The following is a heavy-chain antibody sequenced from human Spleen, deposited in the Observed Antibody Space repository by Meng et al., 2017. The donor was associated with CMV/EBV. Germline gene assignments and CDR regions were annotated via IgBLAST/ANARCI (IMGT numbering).Heavy chain of an antibody. V-gene: IGHV2-5*01. D-gene: IGHD1-1*01. CDR2: IYWNDDK. CDR3: ARGTGYNRWFDP. CDR1: GFSLSTSGVG. Sequence: FSGFSLSTSGVGVGWIRQPPGKALEWLALIYWNDDKRYSPSLKSRLTITKDTSKNQVVLTMTNIDPVDTATYFCARGTGYNRWFDPWGQGTLVTVSS. J-gene: IGHJ5*02.